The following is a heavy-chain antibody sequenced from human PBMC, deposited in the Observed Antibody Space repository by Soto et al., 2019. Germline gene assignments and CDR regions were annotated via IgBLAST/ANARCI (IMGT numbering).Heavy chain of an antibody. Sequence: SETLSLTCTVSGGSISSGDYYWSWIRQPPGKGLEWIGYIYYSGSIYYNPSLKSRVTISVDTSKNQFSLKLSSVTAADTAVYYCASSDFGGVKGAWFDPWGQGTLVTVSS. J-gene: IGHJ5*02. CDR3: ASSDFGGVKGAWFDP. V-gene: IGHV4-30-4*01. D-gene: IGHD3-3*01. CDR2: IYYSGSI. CDR1: GGSISSGDYY.